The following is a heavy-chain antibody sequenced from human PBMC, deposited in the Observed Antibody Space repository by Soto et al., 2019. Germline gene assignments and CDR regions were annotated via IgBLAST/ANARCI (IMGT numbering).Heavy chain of an antibody. D-gene: IGHD3-10*01. Sequence: SSVKVSCKASGYTFTNYVISWVRQAPGQGLEWIGWISAYNGKIDYAQKVQGRITMTTDTSTSTAFMELRSLRSDDTAVYYCARETIPQMYYNGTDVWGQGTTVTVSS. V-gene: IGHV1-18*01. CDR2: ISAYNGKI. CDR3: ARETIPQMYYNGTDV. J-gene: IGHJ6*02. CDR1: GYTFTNYV.